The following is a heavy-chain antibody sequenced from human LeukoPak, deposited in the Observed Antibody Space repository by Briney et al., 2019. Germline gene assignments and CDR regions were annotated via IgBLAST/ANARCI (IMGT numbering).Heavy chain of an antibody. V-gene: IGHV1-18*01. CDR3: ARGLRGNYYYYMDV. D-gene: IGHD3-16*01. Sequence: ASVKVSCKASGYTFTSYGISWVRQAPGQGLEWMGWISAHNGNTNYAQKLQGRVTMTTDTSTSTAYMELRSLRSDDTAVYYCARGLRGNYYYYMDVWGKGTTVTVSS. CDR2: ISAHNGNT. CDR1: GYTFTSYG. J-gene: IGHJ6*03.